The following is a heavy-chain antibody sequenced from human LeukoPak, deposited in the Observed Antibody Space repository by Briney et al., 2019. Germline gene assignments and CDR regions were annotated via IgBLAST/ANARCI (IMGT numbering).Heavy chain of an antibody. CDR1: GYSFTSYW. J-gene: IGHJ4*02. Sequence: GESLKISCKGSGYSFTSYWIGWVRQMPGKGLEWMGIIYPGDSDTRYSPSFQGQVTISDDKSISTAYLQWSSLKASDTAMYYCARLVGYCSGGSCYHFDYWGQGTLVTVSS. CDR3: ARLVGYCSGGSCYHFDY. CDR2: IYPGDSDT. D-gene: IGHD2-15*01. V-gene: IGHV5-51*01.